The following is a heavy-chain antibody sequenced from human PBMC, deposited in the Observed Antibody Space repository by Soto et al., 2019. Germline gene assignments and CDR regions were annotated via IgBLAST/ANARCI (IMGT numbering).Heavy chain of an antibody. CDR3: VRHRVGSYYYFDY. CDR1: GYTFTDYW. V-gene: IGHV5-10-1*01. Sequence: ESLKISFKGSGYTFTDYWISWVRQMPGKGLEWMGRIDPSDSYTSNSPSFQGHVTISADKSINTAYMQWSSLKASDTAMYYCVRHRVGSYYYFDYWGQGTQVTVSS. CDR2: IDPSDSYT. J-gene: IGHJ4*02. D-gene: IGHD1-26*01.